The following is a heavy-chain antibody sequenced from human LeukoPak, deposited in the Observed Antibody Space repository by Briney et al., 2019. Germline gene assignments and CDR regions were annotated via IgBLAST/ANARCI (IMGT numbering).Heavy chain of an antibody. Sequence: SETLSLTCAVYGGSFSGYHWSWIRQPPGKGLEWIGEINHSGSTNYNPSLKSRVTISVDTSKNQFSLKLSSVTAADTAVYYCARGHPNCSSTSCWFDPWGQGTLVTVSS. D-gene: IGHD2-2*01. V-gene: IGHV4-34*01. CDR1: GGSFSGYH. CDR2: INHSGST. J-gene: IGHJ5*02. CDR3: ARGHPNCSSTSCWFDP.